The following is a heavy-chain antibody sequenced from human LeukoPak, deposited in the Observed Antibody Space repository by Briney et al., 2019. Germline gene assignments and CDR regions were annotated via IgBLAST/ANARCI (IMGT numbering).Heavy chain of an antibody. CDR2: ISWNSGSI. V-gene: IGHV3-9*01. D-gene: IGHD3/OR15-3a*01. CDR1: GFTFDDYA. Sequence: PGGSLRLSCAASGFTFDDYAMHLVRQAPGKGLEWVSGISWNSGSIGYADSVKGRFTISRDNAKNSLYLQMNSLRAEDTALYYCAKDTRHMIFGEDYGMDVWGQGTTVTVSS. CDR3: AKDTRHMIFGEDYGMDV. J-gene: IGHJ6*02.